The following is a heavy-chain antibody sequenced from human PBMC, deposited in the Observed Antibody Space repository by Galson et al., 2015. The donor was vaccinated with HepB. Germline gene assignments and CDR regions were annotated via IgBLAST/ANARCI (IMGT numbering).Heavy chain of an antibody. CDR2: ISSTSSTI. CDR1: GFSFSSYS. J-gene: IGHJ6*03. Sequence: SLRLSCAASGFSFSSYSMNWVRQAPGKGLEWVSYISSTSSTIYSPGSVKGRFITSRDNAKNSLYLQMNSLRAEDTAVYYCARDERRIGYTYGSCMDVWGKGTTVTVSS. CDR3: ARDERRIGYTYGSCMDV. D-gene: IGHD5-18*01. V-gene: IGHV3-48*01.